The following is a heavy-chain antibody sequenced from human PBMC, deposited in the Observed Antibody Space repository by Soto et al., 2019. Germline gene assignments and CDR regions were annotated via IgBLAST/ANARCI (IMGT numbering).Heavy chain of an antibody. CDR2: ISAYNGNT. CDR3: ARDLRVSSSWTDEYFQH. CDR1: GYTFTSYG. Sequence: QVQLVQSGAEVKKPGASVKVSCKASGYTFTSYGISWVRQAPGQGLEWMGWISAYNGNTNYAQKLQGRVTMTTDTFTGTAYRERRRLRSDDTAVYYCARDLRVSSSWTDEYFQHWGQGTLVTVSS. V-gene: IGHV1-18*01. J-gene: IGHJ1*01. D-gene: IGHD6-13*01.